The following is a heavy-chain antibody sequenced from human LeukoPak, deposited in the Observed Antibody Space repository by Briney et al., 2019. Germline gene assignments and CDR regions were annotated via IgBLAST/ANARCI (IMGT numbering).Heavy chain of an antibody. Sequence: ASVKVSCQASGYTFTSYGISWVRQAPGQGLEWMGWISAYNGNTNYAQKLQGRVTMTTDTSTSTAYMELRSLRSDDTAAYYCARDGLNYGDYGGYYWGQGTLVTVSS. CDR1: GYTFTSYG. J-gene: IGHJ4*02. V-gene: IGHV1-18*01. D-gene: IGHD4-17*01. CDR2: ISAYNGNT. CDR3: ARDGLNYGDYGGYY.